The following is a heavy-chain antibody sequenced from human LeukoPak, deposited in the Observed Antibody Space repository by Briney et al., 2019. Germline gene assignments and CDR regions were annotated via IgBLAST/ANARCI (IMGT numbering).Heavy chain of an antibody. V-gene: IGHV3-64*01. D-gene: IGHD1-26*01. J-gene: IGHJ2*01. CDR3: ARGRQGAKTRYFDL. Sequence: PGGSLRLSCAASVFTFRSYSMQCVRQYTGKGLECISAISSDGGSTYYANSVKGRFTISRDNSKNTLYLQMGSLRAEDMAVYYCARGRQGAKTRYFDLWGRGTRVTVSS. CDR2: ISSDGGST. CDR1: VFTFRSYS.